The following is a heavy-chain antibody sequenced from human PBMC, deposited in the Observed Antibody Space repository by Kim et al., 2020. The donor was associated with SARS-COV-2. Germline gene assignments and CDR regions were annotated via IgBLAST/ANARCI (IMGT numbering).Heavy chain of an antibody. CDR1: GYTFTSYG. D-gene: IGHD4-17*01. CDR2: ISAYNGNT. Sequence: ASVKVSCKASGYTFTSYGISWVRQAPGQGLEWMGWISAYNGNTNYAQKLQGRVTMTTDTSTSTAYMELRSLRSDDTAVYYCARCHYGDDHDYYYYGMDVWGQGTTVTVSS. CDR3: ARCHYGDDHDYYYYGMDV. V-gene: IGHV1-18*01. J-gene: IGHJ6*02.